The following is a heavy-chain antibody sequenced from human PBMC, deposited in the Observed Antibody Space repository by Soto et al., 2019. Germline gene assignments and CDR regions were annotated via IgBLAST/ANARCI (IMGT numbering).Heavy chain of an antibody. V-gene: IGHV1-18*01. CDR1: GYTITSYG. J-gene: IGHJ5*02. CDR3: ARSDNVDNWNYGSGNWFDP. CDR2: ISAYNGNT. Sequence: ASVKVSCKASGYTITSYGISWVRQAPGQGLEWMGWISAYNGNTNYAQKLQGRVTMTTDTSTSTAYMELRSLRSDDTAVYYCARSDNVDNWNYGSGNWFDPWGQGTLVTVSS. D-gene: IGHD1-7*01.